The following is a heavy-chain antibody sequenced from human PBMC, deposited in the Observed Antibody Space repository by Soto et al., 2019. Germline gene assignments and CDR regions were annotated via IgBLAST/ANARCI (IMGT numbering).Heavy chain of an antibody. J-gene: IGHJ6*02. D-gene: IGHD3-16*01. CDR2: VNFDGGTT. V-gene: IGHV3-74*01. CDR3: GRGIKTYYGVDV. Sequence: EVQLVESGGGLVQPGGSLRVSCAASGFTFSNYWMHWVRQVPGKGLVWVSRVNFDGGTTNYADSVKGRFTISRDNAKNTVYLQMNSLRGDDTAVYYCGRGIKTYYGVDVWGQGTTVTVSS. CDR1: GFTFSNYW.